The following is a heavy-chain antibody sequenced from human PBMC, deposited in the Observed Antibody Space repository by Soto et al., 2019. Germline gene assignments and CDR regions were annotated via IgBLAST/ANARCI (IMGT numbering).Heavy chain of an antibody. CDR3: AKDPSDYDSSGYYLYFDY. CDR1: GFTFSSYA. D-gene: IGHD3-22*01. V-gene: IGHV3-23*01. J-gene: IGHJ4*02. CDR2: ISGSGGST. Sequence: GGSLRFSCAASGFTFSSYAMSWVRQAPGKGLEWVSAISGSGGSTYYADSVKGRFTISRDNSKNTLYLQMNSLRAEDTAVYYCAKDPSDYDSSGYYLYFDYWGQGTLVTVSS.